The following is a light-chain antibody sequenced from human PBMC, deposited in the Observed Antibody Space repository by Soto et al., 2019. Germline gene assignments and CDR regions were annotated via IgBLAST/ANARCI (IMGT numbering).Light chain of an antibody. Sequence: QSVLTQPASVSGSPGQSITISCTGTSSDVGGYYYVSWYQHHPGKAPKLMIYQVSNRPSGVSNRFSGSKSGNTASLTISGLQAEDEADYYCSSYTSSNTLYVFGTGTKVT. CDR3: SSYTSSNTLYV. V-gene: IGLV2-14*01. CDR2: QVS. J-gene: IGLJ1*01. CDR1: SSDVGGYYY.